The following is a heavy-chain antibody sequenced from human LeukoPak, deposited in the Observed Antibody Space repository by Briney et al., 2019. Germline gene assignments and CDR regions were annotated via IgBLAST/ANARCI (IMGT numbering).Heavy chain of an antibody. V-gene: IGHV1-69*05. CDR2: IIPIFGTA. D-gene: IGHD1-26*01. Sequence: SVKVSCKASGGTFSSYAISWVRQAPGQGLEWMGGIIPIFGTANYAQKFQGRVTITTDESTSTAYMELSSLRSEDTAVYYCARSGGSYQYYFDYWGQGTLVTVSS. CDR1: GGTFSSYA. CDR3: ARSGGSYQYYFDY. J-gene: IGHJ4*02.